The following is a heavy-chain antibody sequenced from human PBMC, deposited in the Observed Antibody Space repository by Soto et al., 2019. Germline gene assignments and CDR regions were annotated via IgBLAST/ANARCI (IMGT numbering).Heavy chain of an antibody. V-gene: IGHV3-23*01. CDR3: AKDGVGPWDYYYYGMDV. D-gene: IGHD3-3*01. Sequence: GGSLRLSCAASGFTFSSYAMSWVRQAPGKGLEWVSAISGSGGSTYYADSVKGRFTISRDNSKNTLYLQMNSLRAEDTAVYYCAKDGVGPWDYYYYGMDVWGQGTTVTVSS. CDR2: ISGSGGST. CDR1: GFTFSSYA. J-gene: IGHJ6*02.